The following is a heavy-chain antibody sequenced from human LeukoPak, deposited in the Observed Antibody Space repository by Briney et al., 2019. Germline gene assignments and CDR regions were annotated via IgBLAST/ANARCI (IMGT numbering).Heavy chain of an antibody. D-gene: IGHD4-17*01. CDR2: IKQDGSEK. V-gene: IGHV3-7*01. CDR3: VRVSDNTVTTLQCFDY. Sequence: GGTLRLSCAASGFTFSSYCMSGVRQAPGKGLECVANIKQDGSEKHYVDSGRGRFTISRDNAKNSLYLQMTSLRAEDTGVYYCVRVSDNTVTTLQCFDYCGQGTLVTVSS. CDR1: GFTFSSYC. J-gene: IGHJ4*02.